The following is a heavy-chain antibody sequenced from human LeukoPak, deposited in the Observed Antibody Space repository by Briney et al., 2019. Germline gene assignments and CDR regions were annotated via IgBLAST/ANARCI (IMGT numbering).Heavy chain of an antibody. CDR1: GFTFSSFA. J-gene: IGHJ6*02. CDR3: ARDGNSGWYTGENYYYYGMDV. CDR2: ISYDGTNK. Sequence: GGSLRLSCAASGFTFSSFAMHWVRQAPDKGLEWVAVISYDGTNKDYADSVKGRFTMSRDNSKNTLYLQMNSLRLEDTALYYYARDGNSGWYTGENYYYYGMDVWGQGTTVTVSS. V-gene: IGHV3-30-3*01. D-gene: IGHD6-19*01.